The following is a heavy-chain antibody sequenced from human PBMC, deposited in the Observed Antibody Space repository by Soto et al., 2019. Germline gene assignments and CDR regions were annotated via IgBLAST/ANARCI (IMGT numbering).Heavy chain of an antibody. J-gene: IGHJ6*02. CDR2: IDPSDSYT. Sequence: GESLKISCKGSGYSFTSYWISWVRQMPGKGLEWMGRIDPSDSYTNYSPSFQGHVTISADKSISTAYLQWSSLKASDTAMYYCARLGDDSSGYYPYYYGVDVSGQGTTVTVSS. CDR3: ARLGDDSSGYYPYYYGVDV. CDR1: GYSFTSYW. V-gene: IGHV5-10-1*01. D-gene: IGHD3-22*01.